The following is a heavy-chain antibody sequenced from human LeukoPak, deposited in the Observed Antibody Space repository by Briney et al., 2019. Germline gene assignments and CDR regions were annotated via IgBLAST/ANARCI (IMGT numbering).Heavy chain of an antibody. CDR1: GFSFSSFA. D-gene: IGHD2-21*02. J-gene: IGHJ4*02. Sequence: TGGSLRLSCAASGFSFSSFAMSWVRQAPGKGLEWVSVISGSGGSTHYADSVKGRFTISRDNSKSTLYLQMNSLRAEDTAVYYCARGVTGFDYWGQGTLVTVSS. CDR2: ISGSGGST. CDR3: ARGVTGFDY. V-gene: IGHV3-23*01.